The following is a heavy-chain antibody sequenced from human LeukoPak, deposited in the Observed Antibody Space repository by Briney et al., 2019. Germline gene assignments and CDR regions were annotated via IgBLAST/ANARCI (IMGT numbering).Heavy chain of an antibody. J-gene: IGHJ4*02. CDR2: ISTGNGNT. V-gene: IGHV1-18*01. Sequence: GASVKVSCKASGYTFTSYAMNWVRQAPGQGLEWMGWISTGNGNTNSGQKFQGRVTMTTDTSTGTAYMELRSLRSDDTAMYYCATANNWNYALGYWGQGTLVTVSS. D-gene: IGHD1-7*01. CDR1: GYTFTSYA. CDR3: ATANNWNYALGY.